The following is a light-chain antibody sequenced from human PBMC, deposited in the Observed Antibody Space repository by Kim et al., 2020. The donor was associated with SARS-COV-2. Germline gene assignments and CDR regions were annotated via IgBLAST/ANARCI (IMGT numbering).Light chain of an antibody. CDR2: GAS. J-gene: IGKJ2*03. Sequence: SASPGERATISCRASQSVSSNVGWYQQKPGQAPSLLIYGASIRATGVPVRFSGSGSGTEFTFTISSLQSEDFAVYYCQQYNNWPRSFGQGTKLEI. CDR3: QQYNNWPRS. CDR1: QSVSSN. V-gene: IGKV3-15*01.